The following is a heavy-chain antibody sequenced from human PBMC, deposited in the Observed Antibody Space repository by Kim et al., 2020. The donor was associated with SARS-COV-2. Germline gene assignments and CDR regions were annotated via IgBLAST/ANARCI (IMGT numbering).Heavy chain of an antibody. Sequence: SETLSLTCAVSGDSISKNNYYWGWVRQSPVKGLEWIGRIYYSGTTYYNPSLKTRVTISVDTSKNQFSLRLDSVTAAVTGVYYCARQSPLVPYAMDVWGQGTTVTVS. D-gene: IGHD6-6*01. J-gene: IGHJ6*02. CDR2: IYYSGTT. V-gene: IGHV4-39*01. CDR1: GDSISKNNYY. CDR3: ARQSPLVPYAMDV.